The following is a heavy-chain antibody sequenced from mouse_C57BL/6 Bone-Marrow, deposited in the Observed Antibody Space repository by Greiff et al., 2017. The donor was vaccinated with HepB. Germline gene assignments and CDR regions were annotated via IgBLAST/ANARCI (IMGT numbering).Heavy chain of an antibody. J-gene: IGHJ3*01. D-gene: IGHD2-5*01. CDR3: ARGTYYSNSFAY. CDR2: ISDGGSYT. Sequence: EVKLMESGGGLVKPGGSLKLSCAASGFTFSSYAMSWVRQTPEKRLEWVATISDGGSYTYYPDNVKGRFTISRDNAKNNLYLQMSHLKSEDTAMYYCARGTYYSNSFAYWGQGTLVTVSA. CDR1: GFTFSSYA. V-gene: IGHV5-4*03.